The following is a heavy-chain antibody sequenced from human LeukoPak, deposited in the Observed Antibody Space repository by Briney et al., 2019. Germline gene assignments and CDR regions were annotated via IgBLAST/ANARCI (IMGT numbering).Heavy chain of an antibody. CDR3: ARDLGYCSGGSCSYINIKGGAFDI. J-gene: IGHJ3*02. D-gene: IGHD2-15*01. CDR1: GYTFTSNY. V-gene: IGHV1-46*01. Sequence: ASVKVSCKAFGYTFTSNYMHWVRQAPGQGPEWMGVISPSGGSTTYAQKFQGRVTLTRDMSTSTDYLELSSLRSEDTAVYYCARDLGYCSGGSCSYINIKGGAFDIWGQGTMVTVSS. CDR2: ISPSGGST.